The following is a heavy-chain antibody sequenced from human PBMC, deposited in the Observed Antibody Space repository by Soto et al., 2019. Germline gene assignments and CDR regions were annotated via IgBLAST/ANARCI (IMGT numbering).Heavy chain of an antibody. CDR3: ASNILTGSQYYFDY. J-gene: IGHJ4*02. Sequence: ASVKVSCKASGYTFTGYYMHWVRQAPGQGLEWMGWINPNSGGTNYAQKCQGWVTMTRDTSISTAYMELSRLRSDDTAVYYCASNILTGSQYYFDYWGQGTLVTVSS. D-gene: IGHD3-9*01. CDR2: INPNSGGT. V-gene: IGHV1-2*04. CDR1: GYTFTGYY.